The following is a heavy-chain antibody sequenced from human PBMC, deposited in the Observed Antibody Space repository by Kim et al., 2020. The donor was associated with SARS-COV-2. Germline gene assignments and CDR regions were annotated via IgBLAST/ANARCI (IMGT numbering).Heavy chain of an antibody. J-gene: IGHJ4*02. CDR2: RNK. D-gene: IGHD3-10*01. V-gene: IGHV3-33*01. CDR3: ARVGRGFDY. Sequence: RNKYYADSVKGRFTIARDNSKNTLYLQMNSRRAEDTAVYYCARVGRGFDYWGQGTLVTVSS.